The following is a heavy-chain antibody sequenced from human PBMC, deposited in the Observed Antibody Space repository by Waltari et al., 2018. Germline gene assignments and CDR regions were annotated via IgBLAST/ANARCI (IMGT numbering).Heavy chain of an antibody. CDR1: GYTFTGYY. V-gene: IGHV1-2*02. Sequence: QVQLVQSGAEVKKPGASVKVSCKASGYTFTGYYMHWVRQAPGQGLEWMGWINPNSGGTNYAQKFQGRVTMTRDTSISTAYMELSRLRSDDTAVYYCARDRYCSGGSCPLFSWGQGTLVTVSS. D-gene: IGHD2-15*01. J-gene: IGHJ5*02. CDR3: ARDRYCSGGSCPLFS. CDR2: INPNSGGT.